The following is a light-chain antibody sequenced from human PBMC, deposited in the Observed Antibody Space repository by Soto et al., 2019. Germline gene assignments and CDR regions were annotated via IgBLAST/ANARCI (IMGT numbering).Light chain of an antibody. Sequence: EIVLKQSPGTLSLSPGERATLSCRASQSVSSSYLAWYQQKPGQAPRLLIYGASSRATGIPDRFSGSGSGTDFTLIIRRLESEDFAVYYCQQYGSSGYTFGQGTKLEIK. CDR3: QQYGSSGYT. CDR2: GAS. CDR1: QSVSSSY. V-gene: IGKV3-20*01. J-gene: IGKJ2*01.